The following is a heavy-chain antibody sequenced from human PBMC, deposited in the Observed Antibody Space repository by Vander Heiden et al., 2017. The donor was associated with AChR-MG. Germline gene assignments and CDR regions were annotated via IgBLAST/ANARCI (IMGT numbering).Heavy chain of an antibody. CDR2: IYYSGST. J-gene: IGHJ4*02. D-gene: IGHD2-15*01. CDR1: GGPISSGDYY. V-gene: IGHV4-30-4*01. CDR3: ARERASGLGDY. Sequence: QVQLHESGPGLVKPSQTLPPTSPVPGGPISSGDYYWSWIRQPPGKGLEWIGYIYYSGSTYYNPSLKSRVTISVDTSKNQFSLKLSSVTAADTAVYYCARERASGLGDYWGQGTLVTVSS.